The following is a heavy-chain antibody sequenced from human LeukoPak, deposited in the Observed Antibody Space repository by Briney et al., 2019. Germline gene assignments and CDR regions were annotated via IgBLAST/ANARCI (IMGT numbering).Heavy chain of an antibody. CDR3: ARHVAPDMDYFDY. CDR2: VRYTGSP. J-gene: IGHJ4*02. V-gene: IGHV4-59*08. D-gene: IGHD2-15*01. CDR1: GGSISGYY. Sequence: PSETLPLTCTVSGGSISGYYWTWIRQSPGKRPEWLAYVRYTGSPNYNPSLKSRLTISVDTSKNQFSLKLTFVTTADTAVYYCARHVAPDMDYFDYWGPGTLVTVSP.